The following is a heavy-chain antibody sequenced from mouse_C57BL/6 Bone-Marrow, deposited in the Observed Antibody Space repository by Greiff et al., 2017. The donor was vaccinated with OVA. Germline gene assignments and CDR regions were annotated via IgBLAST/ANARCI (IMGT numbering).Heavy chain of an antibody. V-gene: IGHV1-50*01. D-gene: IGHD2-10*02. J-gene: IGHJ4*01. CDR1: GYTFTSYW. CDR3: ASVWSRDAMDY. Sequence: QVHVKQPGAELVKPGASVKLSCKASGYTFTSYWMQWVKQRPGQGLEWIGEIDPSDSYTNYNQKFKGKATLTVDTSSSTAYMQLSSLTSEDSAVYYCASVWSRDAMDYWGQGTSVTVSS. CDR2: IDPSDSYT.